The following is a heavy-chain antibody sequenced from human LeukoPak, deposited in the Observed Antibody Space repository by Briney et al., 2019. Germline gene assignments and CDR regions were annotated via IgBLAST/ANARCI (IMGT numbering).Heavy chain of an antibody. CDR1: GFTFSSHG. CDR2: ISYDGSNK. J-gene: IGHJ6*02. D-gene: IGHD6-13*01. V-gene: IGHV3-30*18. CDR3: AKDLADPSSSWYAGDYYYGMDV. Sequence: GRSLRLSCAASGFTFSSHGMHWVRQAPGKGLEWVAVISYDGSNKYYADSVKGRFTISRDNSKNTLYLQMNSLRAEDTAVYYCAKDLADPSSSWYAGDYYYGMDVWGQGTTVTVSS.